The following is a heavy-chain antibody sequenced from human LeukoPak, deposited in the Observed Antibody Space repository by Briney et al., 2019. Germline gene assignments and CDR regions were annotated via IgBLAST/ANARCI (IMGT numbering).Heavy chain of an antibody. CDR3: ARGKTYYYGSGGYYSAARWFDP. CDR2: INHSGST. J-gene: IGHJ5*02. Sequence: SETLSLTCAVYGGSFSGYYWSWIRQPPGKGLEWIGEINHSGSTNYNPSLKSRVTISVDTSKNQFSLKLSSVTAADTAVYYCARGKTYYYGSGGYYSAARWFDPWGQGTLVTVSS. CDR1: GGSFSGYY. V-gene: IGHV4-34*01. D-gene: IGHD3-10*01.